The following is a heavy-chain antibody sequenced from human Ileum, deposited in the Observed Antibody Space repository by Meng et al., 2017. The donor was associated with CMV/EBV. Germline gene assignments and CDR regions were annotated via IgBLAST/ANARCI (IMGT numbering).Heavy chain of an antibody. D-gene: IGHD3-16*01. CDR3: ARDRLWAFDF. V-gene: IGHV6-1*01. CDR2: TYYRSEWGS. Sequence: QVQLQQSGPGLVEPSQTLTLTCAISGDSVSSDTVAWNWIRQSPSRGLEWLGRTYYRSEWGSDYAVSVKSRVTINADTAKNQFSLQLNSVTPEDTAVYFCARDRLWAFDFWGQGTMVTVSS. CDR1: GDSVSSDTVA. J-gene: IGHJ3*01.